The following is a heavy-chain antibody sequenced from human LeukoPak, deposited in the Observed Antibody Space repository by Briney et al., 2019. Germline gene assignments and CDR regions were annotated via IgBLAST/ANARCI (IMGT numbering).Heavy chain of an antibody. CDR2: ITGSGGTT. Sequence: PGGSLRLSCAASGFTFSRYAMSWVRQAPGRGLEWVSAITGSGGTTYYADSVKGRFTISRDNSKNTLFLQMNSLRAEDTAVYYCAKDSGSSGWFFDYGGQGTLVSVSS. CDR1: GFTFSRYA. V-gene: IGHV3-23*01. CDR3: AKDSGSSGWFFDY. J-gene: IGHJ4*02. D-gene: IGHD6-19*01.